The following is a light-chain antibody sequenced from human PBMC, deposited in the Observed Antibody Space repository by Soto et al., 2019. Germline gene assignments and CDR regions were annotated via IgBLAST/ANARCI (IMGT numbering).Light chain of an antibody. CDR1: QSVSSN. Sequence: EIVMTQSPGTLSVSPGERATLSCSASQSVSSNLAWYQHKPGQAPRLLIFGASTRATGIPARFSGSGSGTEFTLTISSLQSEDFALYYCQQYDNYVTFGQGTRLEI. J-gene: IGKJ5*01. CDR2: GAS. CDR3: QQYDNYVT. V-gene: IGKV3-15*01.